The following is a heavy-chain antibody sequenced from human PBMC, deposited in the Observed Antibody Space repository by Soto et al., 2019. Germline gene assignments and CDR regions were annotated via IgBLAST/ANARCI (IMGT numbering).Heavy chain of an antibody. Sequence: GGSLRLSCSVSGFLFSDHYIAWVRQAPGKGLEWVGRSRSNAHSYSTQYTASVNGRFTISRDISENFLYLHMNNLKSEDTAVYYCVRGFHGMDVWRRGTTVTVSS. CDR1: GFLFSDHY. J-gene: IGHJ6*02. CDR3: VRGFHGMDV. CDR2: SRSNAHSYST. V-gene: IGHV3-72*01.